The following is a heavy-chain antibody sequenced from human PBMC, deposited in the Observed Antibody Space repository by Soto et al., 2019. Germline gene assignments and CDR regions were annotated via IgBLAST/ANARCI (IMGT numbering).Heavy chain of an antibody. D-gene: IGHD3-22*01. J-gene: IGHJ4*02. CDR1: GGTFSSYA. Sequence: QVQLVQSGAEVKKPGSSVKVSCKASGGTFSSYAISWVRQAPGQGLEWMGGIIPIFGTANYAQKFQGRVTITADESASTAYMELSSLRSEDTAVYYCARSRNYYDSSGPKFDYWGQGTLVTVSS. CDR3: ARSRNYYDSSGPKFDY. CDR2: IIPIFGTA. V-gene: IGHV1-69*01.